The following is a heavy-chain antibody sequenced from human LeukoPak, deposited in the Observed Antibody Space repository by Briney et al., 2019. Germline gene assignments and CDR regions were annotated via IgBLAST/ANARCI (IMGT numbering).Heavy chain of an antibody. J-gene: IGHJ4*02. D-gene: IGHD3-9*01. CDR1: GGFITNYY. V-gene: IGHV4-59*01. CDR2: IYYTGST. CDR3: ERDPLTFYFDY. Sequence: SETLSLTCTVSGGFITNYYWSWIRQPPGKGLELIGYIYYTGSTNYNPSLRSRVAMSVDTSKNQLSLKLNSVTTADTAVYYCERDPLTFYFDYWGQGILVTVSS.